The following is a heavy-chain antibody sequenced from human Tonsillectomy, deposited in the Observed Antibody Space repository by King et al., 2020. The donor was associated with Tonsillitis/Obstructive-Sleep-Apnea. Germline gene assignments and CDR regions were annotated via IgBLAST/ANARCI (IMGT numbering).Heavy chain of an antibody. CDR2: ISGSGSST. J-gene: IGHJ4*02. CDR1: GFTFSNYA. D-gene: IGHD2-21*02. V-gene: IGHV3-23*04. Sequence: VQLVESGGGLVQPGGSLRLSCAASGFTFSNYAMSWVRQSPGKGLEWVSGISGSGSSTYYADSVKGRFTISRDNSKNTLYLQMNSLRAEDTAVYYCAKMRGVVVVTAVMAFDYWAQGTLVTVSS. CDR3: AKMRGVVVVTAVMAFDY.